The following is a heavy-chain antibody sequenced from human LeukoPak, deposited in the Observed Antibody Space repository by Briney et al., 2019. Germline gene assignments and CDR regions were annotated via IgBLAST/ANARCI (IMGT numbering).Heavy chain of an antibody. J-gene: IGHJ4*02. CDR1: GFTFRTYA. D-gene: IGHD1-1*01. CDR3: ARGGSGNWNAPFDY. CDR2: ISDDGSNK. Sequence: GRSLRLSCAASGFTFRTYAMNWVRQAPGKGLEWVAVISDDGSNKYYAESVKGRFTISRDNAKNSLYLQMNSLRAEDTAVYYCARGGSGNWNAPFDYWGQGTLVTVSS. V-gene: IGHV3-30*04.